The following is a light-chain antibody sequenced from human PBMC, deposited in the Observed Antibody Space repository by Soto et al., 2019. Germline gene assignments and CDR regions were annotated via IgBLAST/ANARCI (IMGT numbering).Light chain of an antibody. CDR3: QQTYSTLNS. V-gene: IGKV3-15*01. CDR1: QSVSSD. J-gene: IGKJ2*03. CDR2: GAS. Sequence: DIVVTQSPATLSVSPGERATLSCRASQSVSSDLAWYQQKPGQAPRLLIYGASTRATGIPARFSGSGSGTEFTLTISSLQSEDFATYYCQQTYSTLNSFGQGTKLEIK.